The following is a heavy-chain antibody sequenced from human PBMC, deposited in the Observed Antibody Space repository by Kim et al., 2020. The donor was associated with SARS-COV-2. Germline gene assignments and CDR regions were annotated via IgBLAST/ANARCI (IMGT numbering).Heavy chain of an antibody. CDR1: GDSVSSNSAA. V-gene: IGHV6-1*01. D-gene: IGHD6-13*01. CDR2: TYYRFKWYN. J-gene: IGHJ6*04. Sequence: SQTLSLTCALSGDSVSSNSAAWNWIRQSPSRGLEWLGRTYYRFKWYNDYAVSVKSRITINPDTSKNQFSLQLNSVTPEDTAVYYCARDRMYSSSWYGLFTYYYYGMDVWGNGTTVTVSS. CDR3: ARDRMYSSSWYGLFTYYYYGMDV.